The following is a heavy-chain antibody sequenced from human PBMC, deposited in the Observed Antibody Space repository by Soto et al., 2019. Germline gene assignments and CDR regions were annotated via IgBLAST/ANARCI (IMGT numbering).Heavy chain of an antibody. Sequence: QVQLQQWGAGLLKPSESLSLTCAVSGGSLSGSFWSWIRQPPGKGLEWIGEINHSGGTTYNPSLKSRVTISVDTSKNQFSLKLSSVPAADTAVYYCAREKWLLGSHFFDSWGQGTLVTVSS. D-gene: IGHD5-12*01. CDR1: GGSLSGSF. V-gene: IGHV4-34*02. CDR3: AREKWLLGSHFFDS. CDR2: INHSGGT. J-gene: IGHJ4*02.